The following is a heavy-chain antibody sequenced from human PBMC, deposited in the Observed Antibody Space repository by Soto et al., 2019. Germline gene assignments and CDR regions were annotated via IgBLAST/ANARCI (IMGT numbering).Heavy chain of an antibody. V-gene: IGHV1-58*01. J-gene: IGHJ4*02. D-gene: IGHD3-22*01. CDR2: IVVGSGNT. CDR3: AATALSIDDSSGPAFDY. Sequence: SVKVSCKASGFTFTSSAVQWVRQARGQRLEWIGWIVVGSGNTNYAQKLQERVTITRDMSTSTAYMELSSLRSEDTAVYYCAATALSIDDSSGPAFDYWGQGTLVTVSS. CDR1: GFTFTSSA.